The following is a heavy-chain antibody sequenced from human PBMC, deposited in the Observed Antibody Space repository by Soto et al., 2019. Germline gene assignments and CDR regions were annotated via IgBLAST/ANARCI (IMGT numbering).Heavy chain of an antibody. CDR2: ICSDASNE. CDR3: AGGDGGDLGSFDH. J-gene: IGHJ4*02. Sequence: QVLMVESGGGVVQPGRSLRLSCVTSGFAFTGYGMRWVRQAPGKGLEWVSLICSDASNEYYADSVKGRFTISRDNSQKTLYLQMHRLAAEDMSVYSCAGGDGGDLGSFDHWCQGTLVTVSS. D-gene: IGHD4-17*01. CDR1: GFAFTGYG. V-gene: IGHV3-30*03.